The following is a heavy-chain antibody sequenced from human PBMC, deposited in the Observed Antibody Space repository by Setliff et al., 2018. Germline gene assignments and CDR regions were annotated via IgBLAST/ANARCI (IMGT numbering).Heavy chain of an antibody. CDR2: INHDGIEK. J-gene: IGHJ5*02. D-gene: IGHD2-21*02. Sequence: GGSLRLSCAASGFSFRDSWMSWVRQAPGKGLEWVANINHDGIEKYYVDSVKGRFTISRDNAKNSLYLQMNSLRAEDTAVYYCVRGGEGRDDSNSGSWGQGTLVPSPQ. CDR1: GFSFRDSW. CDR3: VRGGEGRDDSNSGS. V-gene: IGHV3-7*01.